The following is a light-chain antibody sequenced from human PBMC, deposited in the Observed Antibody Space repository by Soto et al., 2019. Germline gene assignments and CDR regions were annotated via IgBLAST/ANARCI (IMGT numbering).Light chain of an antibody. Sequence: QCLLTQPPSASGSRGQSFAIACTGTSSDVGGYNYVSWYQQHPGKAPKLMIYEVNKRPSGVPDRFSGYKSGNTASLTVSGLQAEDEADYYCSSYAGSSNVFGTGTKVTVL. J-gene: IGLJ1*01. CDR1: SSDVGGYNY. CDR2: EVN. V-gene: IGLV2-8*01. CDR3: SSYAGSSNV.